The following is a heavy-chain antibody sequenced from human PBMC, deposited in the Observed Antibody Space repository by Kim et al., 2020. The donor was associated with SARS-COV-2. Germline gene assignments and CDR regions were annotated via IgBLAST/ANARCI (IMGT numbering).Heavy chain of an antibody. D-gene: IGHD2-8*02. CDR1: GFSLTGGGVG. V-gene: IGHV2-5*02. J-gene: IGHJ4*02. Sequence: SGPTLVNPTQTLTLTCTFSGFSLTGGGVGVGWIRQPPGKALEWLALIYWDDDKRYSPSLRSRLTITKDTSKNQVVLTMTNVDPVDTATYYCVHDRTGFYLDYWGQGTLVTVSS. CDR3: VHDRTGFYLDY. CDR2: IYWDDDK.